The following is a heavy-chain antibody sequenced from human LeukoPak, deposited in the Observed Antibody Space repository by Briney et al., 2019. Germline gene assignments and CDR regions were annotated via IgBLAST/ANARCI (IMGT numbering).Heavy chain of an antibody. CDR3: ANPLIVVVPAATFHEYAFDI. D-gene: IGHD2-2*01. CDR2: IYYSGST. V-gene: IGHV4-39*01. J-gene: IGHJ3*02. Sequence: PSETLSLTCTVSGGSISSSSYYWGWIPQPPGKGLEWVGSIYYSGSTYYNPSLNGRVTISVDTSKNQFSLKLSSVTAADTAVYYCANPLIVVVPAATFHEYAFDIWGQGTMVTVSS. CDR1: GGSISSSSYY.